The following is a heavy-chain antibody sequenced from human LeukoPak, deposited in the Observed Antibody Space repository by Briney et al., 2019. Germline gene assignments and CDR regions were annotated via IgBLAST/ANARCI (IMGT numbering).Heavy chain of an antibody. Sequence: GGSLRLSCAASGFTFSSYAMQWVRQAPGKGVEGVAGISYDGSNKYYAESVKGRFAISRDNSKNTLYLQVNSLRAEDTAVYYCARGLTGDLRTGYYGMDVWGQGTTVTVSS. CDR3: ARGLTGDLRTGYYGMDV. J-gene: IGHJ6*02. CDR2: ISYDGSNK. D-gene: IGHD7-27*01. CDR1: GFTFSSYA. V-gene: IGHV3-30*09.